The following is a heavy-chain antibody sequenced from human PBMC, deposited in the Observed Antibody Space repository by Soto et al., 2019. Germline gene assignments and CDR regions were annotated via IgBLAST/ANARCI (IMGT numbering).Heavy chain of an antibody. V-gene: IGHV1-69*13. Sequence: RASVKVSCKASGGTFSSYAISWVRQAPGQGLEWMGGIIPIFGTANYAQKFQGRVTITADESTSTAYMELSSLRSEDTAVYYCARDLHGGNSGYFDYWGQGTLVTVSS. CDR1: GGTFSSYA. J-gene: IGHJ4*02. D-gene: IGHD2-21*02. CDR3: ARDLHGGNSGYFDY. CDR2: IIPIFGTA.